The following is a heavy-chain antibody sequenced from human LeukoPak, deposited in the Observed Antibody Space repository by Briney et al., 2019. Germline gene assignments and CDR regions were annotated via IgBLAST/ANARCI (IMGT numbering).Heavy chain of an antibody. CDR3: ARVSSSWYQDWYFDL. Sequence: SETLSLTCTVSGGSISGYYWGWIRQPAGKGLEWIGRIDTSGNTNYKPSLKSRVTMSVDTSKNQFSLKLSSVTAADTAVYYCARVSSSWYQDWYFDLWGRGTLVTVSS. D-gene: IGHD6-13*01. V-gene: IGHV4-4*07. CDR1: GGSISGYY. J-gene: IGHJ2*01. CDR2: IDTSGNT.